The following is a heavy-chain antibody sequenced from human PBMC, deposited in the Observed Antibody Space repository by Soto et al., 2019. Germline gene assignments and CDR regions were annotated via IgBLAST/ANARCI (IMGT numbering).Heavy chain of an antibody. D-gene: IGHD1-1*01. CDR2: IKSKTDGGTT. CDR1: GFTFRNRW. CDR3: HRDRFNWNDLGAFDI. Sequence: GGSLRLSYAASGFTFRNRWIRCVRHAPWKGLECVVRIKSKTDGGTTDYAAPVKGRFTISRDDSKNTLYLQMNSLKNEDTALYYCHRDRFNWNDLGAFDIWGQGTMVTVSS. J-gene: IGHJ3*02. V-gene: IGHV3-15*01.